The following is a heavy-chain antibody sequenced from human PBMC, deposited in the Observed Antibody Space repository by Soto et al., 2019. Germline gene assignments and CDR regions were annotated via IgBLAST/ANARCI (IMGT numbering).Heavy chain of an antibody. D-gene: IGHD3-16*01. J-gene: IGHJ3*02. V-gene: IGHV3-21*01. CDR1: GFTFRSYS. CDR3: ARDGLGRGPNDAFDI. CDR2: ISSTGAYI. Sequence: GGSLRLSCAVSGFTFRSYSLTWVRQAPGKGLQWVSSISSTGAYIYYADSVNGRFTISRESAKNSVYLQMNSLRAEDTAVYYCARDGLGRGPNDAFDIWGQGTMVTVSS.